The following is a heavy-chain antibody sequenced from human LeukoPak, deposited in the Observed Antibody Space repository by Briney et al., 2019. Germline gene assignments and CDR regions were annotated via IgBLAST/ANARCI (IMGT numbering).Heavy chain of an antibody. J-gene: IGHJ4*02. CDR1: GHTFTRYG. CDR3: ARVLERWLQLVDY. D-gene: IGHD5-24*01. Sequence: ASVKGSCKATGHTFTRYGIGWVGRARGQGNEWRGWISAYNGNTNYAQKLQGRGTMTTDTSTSTAYMELRSLRSDDTAVYYCARVLERWLQLVDYWGQGTLVTVSS. CDR2: ISAYNGNT. V-gene: IGHV1-18*01.